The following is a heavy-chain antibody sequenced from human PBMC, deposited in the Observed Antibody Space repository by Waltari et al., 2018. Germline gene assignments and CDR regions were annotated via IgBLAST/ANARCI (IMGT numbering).Heavy chain of an antibody. CDR1: GGSFSGYY. D-gene: IGHD3-10*01. CDR2: INHSGST. V-gene: IGHV4-34*01. CDR3: ARPGPMVRGVNTKGSFDY. J-gene: IGHJ4*02. Sequence: QVQLQQWGAGLLKPSETLSLTCAVYGGSFSGYYWSWIRQPPGKGLEWIGEINHSGSTNSNPSLKSRVTISVDTSKNQFSLKLSSVTAADTAVYYCARPGPMVRGVNTKGSFDYWGQGTLVTVSS.